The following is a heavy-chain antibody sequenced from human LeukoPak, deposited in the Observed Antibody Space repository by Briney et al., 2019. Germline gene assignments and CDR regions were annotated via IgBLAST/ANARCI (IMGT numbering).Heavy chain of an antibody. J-gene: IGHJ4*02. D-gene: IGHD3-22*01. CDR2: ISAYNGNT. CDR3: ARDRYGYDSRGYYNFDY. CDR1: GYTFTSYG. Sequence: PSVKVSCKASGYTFTSYGISWVRQAPGQGLEWMGWISAYNGNTNYAQKLQGRVTMTTDTSTSTAYMELRSLRSDDTAVYYCARDRYGYDSRGYYNFDYWGQGTLVTVSS. V-gene: IGHV1-18*01.